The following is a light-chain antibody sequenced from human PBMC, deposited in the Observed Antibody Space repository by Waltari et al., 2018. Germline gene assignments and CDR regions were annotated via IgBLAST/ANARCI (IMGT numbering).Light chain of an antibody. Sequence: DIVLTQSPGTLSLSPGERATLSCRDSQSVGGSSLAWYQQKPGQAPRLLIYAASTRATGIPDRFSGSGSGTDFTLTINKLEPEDFAVYYCQQYGSARAWTFGQGTKVEIK. CDR1: QSVGGSS. CDR3: QQYGSARAWT. V-gene: IGKV3-20*01. CDR2: AAS. J-gene: IGKJ1*01.